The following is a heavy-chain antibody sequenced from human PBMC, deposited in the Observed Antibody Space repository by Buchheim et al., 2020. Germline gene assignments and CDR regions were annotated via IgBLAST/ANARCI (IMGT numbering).Heavy chain of an antibody. CDR1: GFTFSSYG. V-gene: IGHV3-33*01. CDR2: IWYDGSNK. Sequence: QVQLVESGGGVVQPGRSLRLSCAASGFTFSSYGMHWVRQAPGKGLEWVAVIWYDGSNKYYADSVKGRFTISRENSKNTLYLQMNSLRAEDTAVYYCARALLYYYYYMDVWGKGTT. J-gene: IGHJ6*03. CDR3: ARALLYYYYYMDV.